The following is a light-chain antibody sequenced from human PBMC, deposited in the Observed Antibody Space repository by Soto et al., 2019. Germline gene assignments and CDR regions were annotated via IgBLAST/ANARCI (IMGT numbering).Light chain of an antibody. CDR1: QSLLQSNGYNY. J-gene: IGKJ5*01. Sequence: IGMSQSPLSLPVIAGEPASISFRSSQSLLQSNGYNYLDWYVQKPGQSPQLLIYLGSNRASGVPDRFSGSGSGTDFTLTISSLDLEDYAVYYCQQRHSWPITFGPGTLLEIK. CDR3: QQRHSWPIT. CDR2: LGS. V-gene: IGKV2-28*01.